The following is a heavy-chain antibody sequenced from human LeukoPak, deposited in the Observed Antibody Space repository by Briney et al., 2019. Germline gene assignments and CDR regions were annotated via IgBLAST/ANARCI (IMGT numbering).Heavy chain of an antibody. CDR2: ISYDGSKI. J-gene: IGHJ6*02. D-gene: IGHD5-18*01. Sequence: PGRSLRLSCVASGFXFSIFGIHWVRQAPGKGPEWVATISYDGSKIYYEDSVKGRFTISRDNSKNMFHLQMNSLRPEDTAIYYCAKVSTALVYYYFGMDVWGQGTTVTVSS. CDR3: AKVSTALVYYYFGMDV. CDR1: GFXFSIFG. V-gene: IGHV3-30*18.